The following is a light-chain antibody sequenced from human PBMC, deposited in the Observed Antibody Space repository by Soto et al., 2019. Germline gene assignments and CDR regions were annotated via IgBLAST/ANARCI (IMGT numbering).Light chain of an antibody. V-gene: IGKV3-15*01. CDR2: SAS. CDR1: QSVSSN. J-gene: IGKJ4*01. CDR3: QQYNNWPI. Sequence: EIVMTQSPATLSGSPGERATLSCRASQSVSSNLAWYQQKPGQAPRLLIYSASTRATGIPARFSGSGSGTEFTLTISSLQSEDFAVYYCQQYNNWPIFGGGTKVEIK.